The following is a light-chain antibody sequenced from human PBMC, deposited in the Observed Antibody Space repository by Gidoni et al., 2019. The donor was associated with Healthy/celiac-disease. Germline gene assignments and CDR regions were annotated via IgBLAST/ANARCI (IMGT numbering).Light chain of an antibody. V-gene: IGKV3-20*01. CDR3: QQYGSSPQT. J-gene: IGKJ1*01. CDR1: QSVSSSY. CDR2: GAS. Sequence: EIVLTQSPGTLSLSPGERATLSCRASQSVSSSYLAWYQQKPGPAPRLHLYGASSSATGIPDSVSGSGSGTDFTISSSRLEPEEVAVYYCQQYGSSPQTFXXXTKVEIK.